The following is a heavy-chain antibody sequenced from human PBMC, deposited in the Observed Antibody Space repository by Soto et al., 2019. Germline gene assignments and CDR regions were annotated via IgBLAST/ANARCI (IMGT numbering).Heavy chain of an antibody. D-gene: IGHD2-15*01. V-gene: IGHV3-21*01. J-gene: IGHJ4*02. CDR2: ISSSSSYI. CDR1: GFTFISYS. Sequence: PGGSLSLSCAASGFTFISYSMNWVRQAPGKGLEWVSSISSSSSYIYYADSVKGRFTISRDNAKNSLYLQMNSLRAEDTAVYYCARSQGGSCYGCFDYWGQGTLVTVSS. CDR3: ARSQGGSCYGCFDY.